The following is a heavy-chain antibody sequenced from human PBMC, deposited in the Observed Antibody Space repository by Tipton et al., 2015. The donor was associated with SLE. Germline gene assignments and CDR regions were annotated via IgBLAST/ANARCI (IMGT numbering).Heavy chain of an antibody. V-gene: IGHV3-11*04. CDR3: ARGPPLGQAFAI. J-gene: IGHJ3*02. CDR1: GFTFSDYY. Sequence: GSLRLSCAASGFTFSDYYMSWIRQAPGKGLEWVSAISGSGGSTYYADSVKGRFTIHRDNAKNSMYLQMKSLRAEDTAVYYCARGPPLGQAFAIWCLGTMVTVSS. CDR2: ISGSGGST.